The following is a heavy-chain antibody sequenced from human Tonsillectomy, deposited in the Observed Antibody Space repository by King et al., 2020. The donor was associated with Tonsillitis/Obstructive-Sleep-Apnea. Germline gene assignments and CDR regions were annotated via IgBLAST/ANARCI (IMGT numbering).Heavy chain of an antibody. J-gene: IGHJ3*01. CDR3: AKQAGGTHTEGSFDL. D-gene: IGHD1-14*01. CDR1: GGSIISEH. CDR2: IYYTGKT. V-gene: IGHV4-59*08. Sequence: QLQESGPGLVKPSETLSLTCSVSGGSIISEHWSWIRPPPGKGLEWIGYIYYTGKTNYNPSLKSRLTMSVDTSKNQFSLRLKSVSAADPAVYYCAKQAGGTHTEGSFDLWGQGTIVTVSS.